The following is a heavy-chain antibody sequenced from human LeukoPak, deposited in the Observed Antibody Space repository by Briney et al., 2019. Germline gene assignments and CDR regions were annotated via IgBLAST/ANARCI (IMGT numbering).Heavy chain of an antibody. CDR1: GYSFTSDW. D-gene: IGHD3-3*01. J-gene: IGHJ4*02. Sequence: GESLKFSCKGFGYSFTSDWIAWVRPMPGKGLEWMGLINPSNSDTKYSPSFQGQVTISADKSITTTYLQWSNLKASDTAMYYCTRRYTIFGVITIDYWGQGTLVTVSS. V-gene: IGHV5-51*01. CDR3: TRRYTIFGVITIDY. CDR2: INPSNSDT.